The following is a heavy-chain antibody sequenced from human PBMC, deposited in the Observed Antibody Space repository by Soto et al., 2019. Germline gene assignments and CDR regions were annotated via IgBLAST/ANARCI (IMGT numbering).Heavy chain of an antibody. Sequence: ASVKVSCKASGYTFTSYGISWVRQAPGQGLEWMGWISAYNGNTNYAQKLQGRVTMTTDTSTSTAYMELRRLRSDDTAVYYCARHRFVEWLLQWTPNDYWGQGHLVTVS. D-gene: IGHD3-3*01. CDR1: GYTFTSYG. J-gene: IGHJ4*02. V-gene: IGHV1-18*01. CDR3: ARHRFVEWLLQWTPNDY. CDR2: ISAYNGNT.